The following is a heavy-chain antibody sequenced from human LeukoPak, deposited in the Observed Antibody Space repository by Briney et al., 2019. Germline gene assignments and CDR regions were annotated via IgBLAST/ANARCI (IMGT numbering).Heavy chain of an antibody. V-gene: IGHV4-59*08. CDR3: AGTAHSSGWYETGVDFDY. D-gene: IGHD6-19*01. J-gene: IGHJ4*02. CDR1: GGSISSYY. CDR2: IYYSGST. Sequence: PSETLSLTCTVSGGSISSYYWSWIRQPPGKGLEWIGYIYYSGSTNYNPSPKSRVTISVDTSKNQFSLKLSSVTAADTAVYYCAGTAHSSGWYETGVDFDYWGQGTLVTVSS.